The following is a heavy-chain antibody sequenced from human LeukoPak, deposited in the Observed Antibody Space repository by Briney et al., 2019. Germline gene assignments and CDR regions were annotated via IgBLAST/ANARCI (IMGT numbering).Heavy chain of an antibody. CDR2: INHSGST. V-gene: IGHV4-34*01. CDR3: ARGDDYAGSGSYYDY. J-gene: IGHJ4*02. CDR1: GGSFSGYY. D-gene: IGHD3-10*01. Sequence: SETLSLTCAVYGGSFSGYYWSWIRQPPGKGLEWIGEINHSGSTNYNPSLKSRVTISVDTSKNQFSLKLSSVTAADTAVYYCARGDDYAGSGSYYDYWGQGTLVTVSS.